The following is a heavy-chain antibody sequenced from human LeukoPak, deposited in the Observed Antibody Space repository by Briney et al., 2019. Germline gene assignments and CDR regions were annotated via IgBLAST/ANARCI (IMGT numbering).Heavy chain of an antibody. J-gene: IGHJ4*02. V-gene: IGHV3-23*01. CDR3: AKGGKWDVTPFDY. Sequence: GGSLRLSCAASGFTSTSYSMNWVRQAPGKGLEWVSTISGGGGSTYYADSVKGRFTISRDNSKNTLYLQVNSLRAEDAAVYYCAKGGKWDVTPFDYWGQGTLVTVSS. CDR1: GFTSTSYS. D-gene: IGHD1-26*01. CDR2: ISGGGGST.